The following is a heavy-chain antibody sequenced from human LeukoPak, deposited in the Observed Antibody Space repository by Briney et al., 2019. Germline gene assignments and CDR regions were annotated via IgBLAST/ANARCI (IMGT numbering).Heavy chain of an antibody. CDR2: ISGSGGST. V-gene: IGHV3-23*01. CDR1: GFTFSSYA. J-gene: IGHJ4*02. D-gene: IGHD5-18*01. Sequence: GGSLRLSWAASGFTFSSYAMSWVRQAPGKGLEWVSAISGSGGSTYYADSVKGRFTISRDNSKNTLYLQMNSLRAEDTAVYYCAQYTYASIYFSDYWGQGTLVTVSS. CDR3: AQYTYASIYFSDY.